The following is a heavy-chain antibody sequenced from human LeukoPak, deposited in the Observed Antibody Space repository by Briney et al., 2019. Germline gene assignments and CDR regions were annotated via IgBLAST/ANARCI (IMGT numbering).Heavy chain of an antibody. CDR3: VRGCSAGSCYGEY. J-gene: IGHJ4*02. V-gene: IGHV4-4*02. D-gene: IGHD2-15*01. CDR2: IYHSGTT. Sequence: PSETLSLTCAVSGDSISSTSWWSWVRLPPGKGLEWIGEIYHSGTTNYNPSLKSRVTISVDKSKNQFSLNVNSVTAADTAVYYCVRGCSAGSCYGEYWGQGTLVTVSS. CDR1: GDSISSTSW.